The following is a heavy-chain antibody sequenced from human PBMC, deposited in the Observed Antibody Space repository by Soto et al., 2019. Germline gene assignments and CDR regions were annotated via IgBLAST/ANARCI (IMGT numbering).Heavy chain of an antibody. CDR1: GFTFSNYA. V-gene: IGHV3-23*01. Sequence: PGGSLRLSCAASGFTFSNYAMSWVRQAPGKGLEWVSAISGSGGSTYYADSVKGRFTICRDNSKNTLYLQMNSLRAEDTAVYYCAKDRSMEITAGGTGDNWFDPWGQGTLVTVS. CDR2: ISGSGGST. J-gene: IGHJ5*02. D-gene: IGHD6-13*01. CDR3: AKDRSMEITAGGTGDNWFDP.